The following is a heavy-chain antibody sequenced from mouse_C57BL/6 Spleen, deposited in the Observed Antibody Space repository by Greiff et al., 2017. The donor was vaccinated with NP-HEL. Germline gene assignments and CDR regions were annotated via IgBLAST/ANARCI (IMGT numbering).Heavy chain of an antibody. CDR2: IYPGDGDT. V-gene: IGHV1-82*01. Sequence: VMLVESGPELVKPGASVKISCKASGYAFSSSWMNWVKQRPGKGLEWIGRIYPGDGDTNYNGKFKGKATLTADKSSSTAYMQLSSLTSEDSAVYFCARLERDYAMDYWGQGTSVTVSS. CDR1: GYAFSSSW. J-gene: IGHJ4*01. CDR3: ARLERDYAMDY.